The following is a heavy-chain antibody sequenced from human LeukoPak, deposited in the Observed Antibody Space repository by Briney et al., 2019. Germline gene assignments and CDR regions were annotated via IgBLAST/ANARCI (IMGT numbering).Heavy chain of an antibody. J-gene: IGHJ5*02. Sequence: GASVKVSCKASGYTFTSYYMHWVRQAPGQGLEWMGIINPSGGSTSYAQKFQGRVTMTRDMSTSTVYMELSSLRSEDTAVYYCARRLRQNLFDPWGQGTLVTVSS. CDR1: GYTFTSYY. CDR3: ARRLRQNLFDP. V-gene: IGHV1-46*01. D-gene: IGHD4-17*01. CDR2: INPSGGST.